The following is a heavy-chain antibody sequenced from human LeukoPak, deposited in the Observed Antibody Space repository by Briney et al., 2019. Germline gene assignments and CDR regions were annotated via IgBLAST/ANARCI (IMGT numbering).Heavy chain of an antibody. CDR2: ISSSSSYI. CDR1: GFTVSSNY. CDR3: ASDDYGDYGGY. Sequence: GGSLRLSCAASGFTVSSNYMSWVRQAPGKGLEWVSSISSSSSYIYYADSVKGRFTISRDNAKNSLYLQMNSLRAEDTAVYYCASDDYGDYGGYWGQGTLVTVSS. D-gene: IGHD4-17*01. J-gene: IGHJ4*02. V-gene: IGHV3-21*01.